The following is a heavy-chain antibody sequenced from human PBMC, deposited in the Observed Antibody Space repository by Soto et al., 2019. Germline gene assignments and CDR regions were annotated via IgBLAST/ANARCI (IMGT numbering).Heavy chain of an antibody. J-gene: IGHJ4*02. D-gene: IGHD4-17*01. CDR3: ARDMMGGDGYGGDY. Sequence: QVQLVESGGGVVQPGRSLRLSCAASGFTFSSYGMHWVRQAPGKGLEWVAVIWYDGSNKYYADSVKGRFTISRDNSKNTLNLQMNSLRAEDTAVYYCARDMMGGDGYGGDYWGQGTLVTVSS. CDR1: GFTFSSYG. CDR2: IWYDGSNK. V-gene: IGHV3-33*01.